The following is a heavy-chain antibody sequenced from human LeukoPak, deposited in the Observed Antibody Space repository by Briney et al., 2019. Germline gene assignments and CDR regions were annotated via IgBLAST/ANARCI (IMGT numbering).Heavy chain of an antibody. D-gene: IGHD3-9*01. V-gene: IGHV4-59*01. J-gene: IGHJ4*02. CDR3: AGHYDILTGYYL. CDR1: GVSISYY. CDR2: IYYSGST. Sequence: PSETLSLTCTVSGVSISYYSSWIRQPPGKGLEWIGYIYYSGSTNYNPSLRSRVTISVDTSKNQFSLNLSSVTAADTAVYFCAGHYDILTGYYLWGQGTLVTVSS.